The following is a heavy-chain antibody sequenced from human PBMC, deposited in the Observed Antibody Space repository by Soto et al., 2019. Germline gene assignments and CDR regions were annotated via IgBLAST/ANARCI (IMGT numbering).Heavy chain of an antibody. CDR1: GYTFSNFW. V-gene: IGHV5-51*01. J-gene: IGHJ4*02. CDR2: IYPGDHET. CDR3: ARSPRSSPYFDY. D-gene: IGHD6-13*01. Sequence: GESLKISCRCSGYTFSNFWIAWVRHLPGKGLEWMGIIYPGDHETRYSPSFHGKVTISADKSINTAYLEWSSLEASDSAFYYCARSPRSSPYFDYWGQGALVTVSS.